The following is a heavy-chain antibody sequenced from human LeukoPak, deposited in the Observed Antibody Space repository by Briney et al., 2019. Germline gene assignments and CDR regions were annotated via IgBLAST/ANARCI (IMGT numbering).Heavy chain of an antibody. CDR1: GFTFSSYA. J-gene: IGHJ5*02. Sequence: GSLRLSCAASGFTFSSYAMSWIRQPPGKGLEWIGYIYHNGNTNYNPSLKSRVTLSVDTSKNQFSLKLSSVTAADAAVYYCARGDRVDSSSWYNWFDPWGQGTLVTVSS. V-gene: IGHV4-59*01. CDR2: IYHNGNT. CDR3: ARGDRVDSSSWYNWFDP. D-gene: IGHD6-13*01.